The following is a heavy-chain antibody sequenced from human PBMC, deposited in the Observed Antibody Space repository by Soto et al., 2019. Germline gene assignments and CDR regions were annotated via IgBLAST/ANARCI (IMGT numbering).Heavy chain of an antibody. V-gene: IGHV3-74*01. CDR2: INSDGSST. CDR3: ARVRRGYYYDSSGPNWFDP. CDR1: GFTFSSYW. Sequence: VASVKVSCAASGFTFSSYWMHWVRQAPGKGLVWVSRINSDGSSTSYADSVKGRFTISRDNAKNTLYLQMNSLRAEDTAVYYCARVRRGYYYDSSGPNWFDPWGQGTLVTVSS. J-gene: IGHJ5*02. D-gene: IGHD3-22*01.